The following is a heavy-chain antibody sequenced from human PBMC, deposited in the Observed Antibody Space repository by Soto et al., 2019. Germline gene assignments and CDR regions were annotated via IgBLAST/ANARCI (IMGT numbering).Heavy chain of an antibody. D-gene: IGHD1-1*01. CDR3: VRSGDNYNLRDY. J-gene: IGHJ4*02. CDR1: GFTFSDHY. V-gene: IGHV3-11*06. Sequence: TVWSLRLSCAASGFTFSDHYMSWIRQAPGKGLEWIGYSSNSGSFTRYADSVKGRFSISRDNAKNSLYLQINSLRGDDTAIYYCVRSGDNYNLRDYWRQGTPVTVSS. CDR2: SSNSGSFT.